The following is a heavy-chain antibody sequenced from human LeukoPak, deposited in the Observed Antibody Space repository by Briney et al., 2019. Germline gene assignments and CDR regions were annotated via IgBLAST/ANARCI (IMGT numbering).Heavy chain of an antibody. V-gene: IGHV4-59*01. CDR1: GGSIRNYY. CDR3: ARVQNSSGYYYYYYYMDV. CDR2: IYYSGST. D-gene: IGHD3-22*01. Sequence: SETLSLTCTVSGGSIRNYYWSWIRQPPGKGLEWIGYIYYSGSTNYNPSLKSRVTISVDTSKNQFSLKLSSVTAADTAVYYCARVQNSSGYYYYYYYMDVWGKGTTVTVSS. J-gene: IGHJ6*03.